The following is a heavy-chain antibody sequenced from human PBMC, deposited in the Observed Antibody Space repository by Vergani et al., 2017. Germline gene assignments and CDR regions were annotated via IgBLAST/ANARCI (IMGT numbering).Heavy chain of an antibody. CDR1: GGSFSGYY. CDR2: IYSGGST. CDR3: ARDAPDGWNYGNYFDY. D-gene: IGHD1-7*01. Sequence: VQLQQWGAGLLKPSETLSLTCAVYGGSFSGYYWSWIRQPPGKGLEWVSVIYSGGSTYYADSVKGRFTISRDNSKNTLYLQMNSLRAEDTAVYYCARDAPDGWNYGNYFDYWGQGTLVTVSS. V-gene: IGHV3-66*01. J-gene: IGHJ4*02.